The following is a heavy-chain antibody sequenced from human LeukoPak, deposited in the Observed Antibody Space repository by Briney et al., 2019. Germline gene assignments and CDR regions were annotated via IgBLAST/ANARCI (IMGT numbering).Heavy chain of an antibody. J-gene: IGHJ5*02. CDR3: ARFSYDFWSGYGFDP. CDR2: IYYSGST. Sequence: SETLSLTCTVSGGSISSGDYYWSWIRQPPGKGLEWIGYIYYSGSTYYNPSLKSRVTISVHTSKNQFSLKLSSVTAADTAVYYCARFSYDFWSGYGFDPWGQGTLVTVSS. CDR1: GGSISSGDYY. D-gene: IGHD3-3*01. V-gene: IGHV4-30-4*01.